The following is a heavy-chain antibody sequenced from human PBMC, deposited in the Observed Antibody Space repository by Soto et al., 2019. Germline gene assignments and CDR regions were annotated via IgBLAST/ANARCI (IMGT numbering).Heavy chain of an antibody. D-gene: IGHD2-15*01. CDR3: ARDVIGYSSETSSPADY. J-gene: IGHJ4*02. CDR1: GYTFTTHW. V-gene: IGHV5-51*01. CDR2: IFPGDSDN. Sequence: PGESLNISCKGSGYTFTTHWMGWVRQMPGKGLEGMGIIFPGDSDNRYSPSFQGQVTMSADKSISTAYLQGSSLKASDSGIYYCARDVIGYSSETSSPADYWGQGTLVTVSS.